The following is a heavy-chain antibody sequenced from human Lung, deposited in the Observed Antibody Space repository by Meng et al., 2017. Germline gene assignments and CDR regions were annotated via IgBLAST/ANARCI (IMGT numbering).Heavy chain of an antibody. CDR3: VRRIEYSSSSGY. J-gene: IGHJ4*02. D-gene: IGHD6-6*01. CDR2: ISGSGGST. CDR1: GFTFSSYA. V-gene: IGHV3-23*01. Sequence: EVQRLESGGGVVQPGGSPRLSCVASGFTFSSYAMTWVRQAPGKGLEWVSSISGSGGSTYYADSVRGRFTISRDNSKNTVYLQMNSLRAEDTAIYYCVRRIEYSSSSGYWGQGTLVTVSS.